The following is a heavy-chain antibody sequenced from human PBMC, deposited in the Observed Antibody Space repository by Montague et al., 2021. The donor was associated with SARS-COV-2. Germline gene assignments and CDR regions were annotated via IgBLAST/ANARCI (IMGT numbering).Heavy chain of an antibody. J-gene: IGHJ5*02. CDR2: IFHSGIT. V-gene: IGHV4-59*13. CDR1: GGSISSYY. Sequence: SETLSLTCSVSGGSISSYYWSWIRQSPGTGLEWTGYIFHSGITDYNPSLKSRVTISADMSKNQFSLQLNSVTAADSAVYYCARTEYNWNDWFDPWGQGTLVTVSS. CDR3: ARTEYNWNDWFDP. D-gene: IGHD1-20*01.